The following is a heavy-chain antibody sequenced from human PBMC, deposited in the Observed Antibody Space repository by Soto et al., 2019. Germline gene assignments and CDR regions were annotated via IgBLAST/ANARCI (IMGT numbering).Heavy chain of an antibody. Sequence: SETLSLTCTVSGGSISSSSYYWGWIRQPPGKGLEWIGYVHDRGNTMYNPPLSSRITMSIDKSTNQFSLDLASVTAADSAVYYCARVVASGFSDSWGQGILVTVSS. J-gene: IGHJ4*02. CDR2: VHDRGNT. V-gene: IGHV4-61*05. D-gene: IGHD2-15*01. CDR1: GGSISSSSYY. CDR3: ARVVASGFSDS.